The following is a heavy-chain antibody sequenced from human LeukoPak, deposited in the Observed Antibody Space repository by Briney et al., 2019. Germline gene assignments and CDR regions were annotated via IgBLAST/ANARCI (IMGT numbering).Heavy chain of an antibody. Sequence: SETLSLTCTVSGGSISSGGYYWSWIRQHPGKGLEWMGYIYYSGSTYYNPSLKSRVTISVDTSKNQFSLKLSSVTAADTAVYYCARDRRYYDSSGYPPDAFDIWGQGTMVTVSS. D-gene: IGHD3-22*01. V-gene: IGHV4-31*03. J-gene: IGHJ3*02. CDR2: IYYSGST. CDR3: ARDRRYYDSSGYPPDAFDI. CDR1: GGSISSGGYY.